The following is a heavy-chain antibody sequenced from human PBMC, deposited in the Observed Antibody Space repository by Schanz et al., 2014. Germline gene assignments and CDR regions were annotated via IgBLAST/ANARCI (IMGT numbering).Heavy chain of an antibody. Sequence: QVQLVESEGGVVQPGGSLRLSCAASGFTFSSYGMHWVRQAPGKGLEWVTFIRFDGSDKYYADSVKGRFSVSRDNSKNTLYLQMNSLRADDTAVYYCAKDQLANYRGSGYNWFDPWGQGTLVTVSS. V-gene: IGHV3-30*02. CDR2: IRFDGSDK. J-gene: IGHJ5*02. CDR3: AKDQLANYRGSGYNWFDP. D-gene: IGHD3-10*01. CDR1: GFTFSSYG.